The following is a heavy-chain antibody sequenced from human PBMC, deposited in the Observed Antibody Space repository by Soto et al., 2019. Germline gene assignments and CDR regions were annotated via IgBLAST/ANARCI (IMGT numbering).Heavy chain of an antibody. CDR1: GGSFSGYY. D-gene: IGHD5-18*01. V-gene: IGHV4-39*01. J-gene: IGHJ6*02. CDR3: ARHPVDTAMVGTYGMDV. Sequence: PSETLSLTCAVYGGSFSGYYWCWIRQPPGKGLEWIGSIYYSGSTYYNPSLKSRVTISVDTSKNQFSLRLSSVTAADTAVYYCARHPVDTAMVGTYGMDVWGQGTTVTVSS. CDR2: IYYSGST.